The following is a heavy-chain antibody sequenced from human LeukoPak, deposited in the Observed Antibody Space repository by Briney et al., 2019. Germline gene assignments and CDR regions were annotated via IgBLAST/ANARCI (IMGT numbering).Heavy chain of an antibody. CDR3: ARHSTFFGVVIIKGRVRGPFDY. D-gene: IGHD3-3*01. J-gene: IGHJ4*02. CDR2: INHSGST. Sequence: SETLSLTCAVYGGSFSGYYWSWVRQPPGKGLEWIGEINHSGSTNYNPSLRSGVTISVDKSTNQFSLKLSSVTAADTAVYYCARHSTFFGVVIIKGRVRGPFDYWGQGTLVTVSS. CDR1: GGSFSGYY. V-gene: IGHV4-34*01.